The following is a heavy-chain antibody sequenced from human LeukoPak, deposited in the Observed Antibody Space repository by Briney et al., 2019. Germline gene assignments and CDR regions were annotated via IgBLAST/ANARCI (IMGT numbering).Heavy chain of an antibody. CDR2: ISLSGLT. J-gene: IGHJ4*02. V-gene: IGHV4-4*02. D-gene: IGHD2-8*01. Sequence: PSGTLSLTCGVSGVSITSTNWWSWVRQPPGQGLEWIGEISLSGLTNYNPSLNSRVTMALDSSKNHLSLNLTSVTDADTAVYYCSRENGAFSPFGYWGQGTLVTVPS. CDR1: GVSITSTNW. CDR3: SRENGAFSPFGY.